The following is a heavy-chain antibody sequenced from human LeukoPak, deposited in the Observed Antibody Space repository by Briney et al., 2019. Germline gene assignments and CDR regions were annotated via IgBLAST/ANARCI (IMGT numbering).Heavy chain of an antibody. V-gene: IGHV4-59*12. Sequence: PSETLSLTCTVSGGSISSYYWSWIRQPPGKGLEWIGYIYYSGSTNYNPSLKSRVTISVDTSKNQFSLKLSSVTAADTAVYYCARGNQYYYDSSGPLGYYYYMDVWGKGTTVTVSS. J-gene: IGHJ6*03. CDR1: GGSISSYY. D-gene: IGHD3-22*01. CDR2: IYYSGST. CDR3: ARGNQYYYDSSGPLGYYYYMDV.